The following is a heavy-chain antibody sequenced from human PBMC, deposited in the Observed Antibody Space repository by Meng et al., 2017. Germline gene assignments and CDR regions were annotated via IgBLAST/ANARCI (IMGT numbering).Heavy chain of an antibody. J-gene: IGHJ5*02. CDR3: ARDGATTVTTGWFDP. Sequence: QVQVQGPGPGLVRPSETLSLTCTVSGGSVSSGSYYWSWIRQPPGKGLEWIGYIYYSGSTNYNPSLKSRVTISVDTSKNQFSLKLSSVTAADTAVYYCARDGATTVTTGWFDPWGQGTLVTVSS. V-gene: IGHV4-61*01. CDR2: IYYSGST. CDR1: GGSVSSGSYY. D-gene: IGHD4-17*01.